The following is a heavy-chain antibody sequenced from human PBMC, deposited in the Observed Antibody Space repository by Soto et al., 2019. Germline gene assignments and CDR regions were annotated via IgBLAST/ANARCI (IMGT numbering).Heavy chain of an antibody. Sequence: PSETLSLTCTVSGGSISSYYWSWIRQPPGKGLEWIGYIYYSGSTNYNPSLKSRVTISVDTSKNQFSLKLSSVTAADTAVYYCARRRVCSSTSCYKHAFDIWGQGTMVTVSS. V-gene: IGHV4-59*08. CDR3: ARRRVCSSTSCYKHAFDI. J-gene: IGHJ3*02. D-gene: IGHD2-2*02. CDR1: GGSISSYY. CDR2: IYYSGST.